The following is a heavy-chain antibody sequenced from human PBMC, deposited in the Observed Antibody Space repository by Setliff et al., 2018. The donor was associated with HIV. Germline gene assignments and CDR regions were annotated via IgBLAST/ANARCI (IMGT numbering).Heavy chain of an antibody. CDR3: ARVRCGSTDCH. CDR2: IKQDGSKQ. J-gene: IGHJ4*02. D-gene: IGHD2-2*01. Sequence: PGGSLRLSCAASGFSFSDSWMTWVRQAPGKGLEWVANIKQDGSKQYYVASINGRFAISRDNSKNSLYLQMNSLRAEDTAVYYCARVRCGSTDCHWGPGTLVTVSS. CDR1: GFSFSDSW. V-gene: IGHV3-7*03.